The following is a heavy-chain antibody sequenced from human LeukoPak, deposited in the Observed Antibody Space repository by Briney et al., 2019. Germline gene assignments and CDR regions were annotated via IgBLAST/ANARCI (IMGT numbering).Heavy chain of an antibody. D-gene: IGHD3-10*01. J-gene: IGHJ1*01. CDR3: AKDWGFGELFYFQH. Sequence: GGSLRLSCAASGFXFSIYAISWVRQAPGKGLEWVSAISGGGGSTYYADSVKGRFTISRDNSKNTLYLQMNSLRADDTAVYYCAKDWGFGELFYFQHWGQGTLVTVSS. CDR2: ISGGGGST. V-gene: IGHV3-23*01. CDR1: GFXFSIYA.